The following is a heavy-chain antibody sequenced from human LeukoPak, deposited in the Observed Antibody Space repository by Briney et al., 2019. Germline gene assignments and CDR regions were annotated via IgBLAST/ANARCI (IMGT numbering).Heavy chain of an antibody. CDR3: ARGYCSSTSCYDGGYYYYMDV. CDR2: IIPIFGTA. CDR1: GGTFSSYA. D-gene: IGHD2-2*01. J-gene: IGHJ6*03. Sequence: GASVKVSCKXSGGTFSSYAISWVRQAPGQGLERMGGIIPIFGTANYSQKFQGRVTITADESTSTAYMELSSLRSEDTAVYYCARGYCSSTSCYDGGYYYYMDVWGKGTTVTVSS. V-gene: IGHV1-69*13.